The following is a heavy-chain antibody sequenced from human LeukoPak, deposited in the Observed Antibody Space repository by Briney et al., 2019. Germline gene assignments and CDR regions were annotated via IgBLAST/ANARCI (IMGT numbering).Heavy chain of an antibody. J-gene: IGHJ6*03. Sequence: SETLPLTCTVSGGSISIHYWSWIRQPPGKGLEWIGYIYYSGSTNYNPSLKSRVTISVDTSKNQFSLKLSSATAADTAVYYCARGSSSSVWYYYYYYMDVWGKGTTVTVSS. CDR3: ARGSSSSVWYYYYYYMDV. CDR2: IYYSGST. V-gene: IGHV4-59*11. D-gene: IGHD6-6*01. CDR1: GGSISIHY.